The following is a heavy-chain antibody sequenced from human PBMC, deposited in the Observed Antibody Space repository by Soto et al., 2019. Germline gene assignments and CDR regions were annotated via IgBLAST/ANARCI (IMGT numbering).Heavy chain of an antibody. CDR2: TKNRSQRYTI. D-gene: IGHD6-6*01. Sequence: EVQLVESGGDLVQPGGSLRLSCAASGFTLSDHYMDWVRQAPGKGLEWVACTKNRSQRYTIEYAASVKGRFTISRDDSKNSLYLQMNSLKSDDTAVYYCTCWIAARCSWGQGTLVTVAS. J-gene: IGHJ4*02. V-gene: IGHV3-72*01. CDR1: GFTLSDHY. CDR3: TCWIAARCS.